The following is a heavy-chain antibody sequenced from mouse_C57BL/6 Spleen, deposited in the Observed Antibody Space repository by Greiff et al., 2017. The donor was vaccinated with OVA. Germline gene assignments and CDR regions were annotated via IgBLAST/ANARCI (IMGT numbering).Heavy chain of an antibody. CDR1: GYAFSSSW. V-gene: IGHV1-82*01. Sequence: VKLVESGPELVKPGASVKISCKASGYAFSSSWMNWVKQRPGKGLEWIGRIYPGDGDTNYNGKFKGKATLTADKSSSTAYMQLSSLTSEDSAVYFCARSGAQAYYYAMDYWGQGTSVTVSS. CDR3: ARSGAQAYYYAMDY. D-gene: IGHD3-2*02. CDR2: IYPGDGDT. J-gene: IGHJ4*01.